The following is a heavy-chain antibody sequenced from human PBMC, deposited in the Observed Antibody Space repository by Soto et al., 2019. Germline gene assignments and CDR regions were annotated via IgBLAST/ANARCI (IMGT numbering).Heavy chain of an antibody. CDR2: ISGSGGST. CDR3: GKATRGGAATLIRVY. J-gene: IGHJ4*02. Sequence: EVQLLESGGGLVQPGGSLRLSCAAAGFTFSIYAMSWVRQAPGKGLEWVSAISGSGGSTYYADSVKGRFTISSDNSKNTLYLQMNSRRADDSAVYYCGKATRGGAATLIRVYWRQGTPVTVSS. V-gene: IGHV3-23*01. D-gene: IGHD6-13*01. CDR1: GFTFSIYA.